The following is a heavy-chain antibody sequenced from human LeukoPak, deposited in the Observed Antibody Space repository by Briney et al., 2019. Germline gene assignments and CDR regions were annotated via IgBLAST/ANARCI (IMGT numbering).Heavy chain of an antibody. Sequence: GASVKVSCKASGGTFSSYAISWVRQAPGQGLEWMGRIIPILGIANYAQKFQGRVTITADKSTSTAYMELSSLRSEDTAVYYCAREEDGSYKGLDYWGQGTLVTVSS. CDR1: GGTFSSYA. D-gene: IGHD5-24*01. CDR3: AREEDGSYKGLDY. J-gene: IGHJ4*02. V-gene: IGHV1-69*04. CDR2: IIPILGIA.